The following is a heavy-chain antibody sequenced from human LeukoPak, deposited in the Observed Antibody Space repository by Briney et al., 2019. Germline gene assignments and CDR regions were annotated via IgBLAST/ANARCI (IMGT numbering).Heavy chain of an antibody. J-gene: IGHJ4*02. CDR3: AKATERIMITFGGAYFDY. V-gene: IGHV3-23*01. Sequence: GGSLRLSCAASGFTFSSYAMSWVRQAPGKGLEWVSAISGSGGSTYYADSVKGRFTISRDNSKNTLYLQMNSLRAEDTAVYYCAKATERIMITFGGAYFDYRGQGTLVTVSS. CDR2: ISGSGGST. CDR1: GFTFSSYA. D-gene: IGHD3-16*01.